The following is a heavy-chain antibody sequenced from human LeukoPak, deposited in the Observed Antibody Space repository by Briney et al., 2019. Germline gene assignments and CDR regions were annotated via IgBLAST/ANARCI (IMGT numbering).Heavy chain of an antibody. Sequence: GGSLRLSCAASGFTFSSYAMSWVRQAPGKGLEWVSAISGSGGSTYYADSVKGRFTISRDNSKNTLYLQMNSVRAEDTAVYYCAKDGGMTTVTTFDYWGQGTLVTVSS. CDR1: GFTFSSYA. D-gene: IGHD4-17*01. CDR2: ISGSGGST. J-gene: IGHJ4*02. CDR3: AKDGGMTTVTTFDY. V-gene: IGHV3-23*01.